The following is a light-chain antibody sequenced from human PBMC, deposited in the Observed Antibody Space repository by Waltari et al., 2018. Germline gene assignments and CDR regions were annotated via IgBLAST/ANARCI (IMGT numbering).Light chain of an antibody. CDR2: DAS. CDR3: QQRSNWPPIT. CDR1: KSDSNH. Sequence: EILLTQSPATLSTQSGERAPLSCRTGKSDSNHLAWYQQKPGQAPRLLIYDASNRATGVPARFSGSGSGTDFTLTISSLEPEDFAVYYCQQRSNWPPITFGQGTRLEIK. V-gene: IGKV3-11*01. J-gene: IGKJ5*01.